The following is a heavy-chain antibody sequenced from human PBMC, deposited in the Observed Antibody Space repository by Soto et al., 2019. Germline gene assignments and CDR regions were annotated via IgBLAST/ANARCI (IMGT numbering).Heavy chain of an antibody. CDR1: GYVITNGYH. D-gene: IGHD2-2*01. CDR3: TRIYCTTTSCFINGMDV. V-gene: IGHV4-38-2*01. CDR2: ISHSGDT. J-gene: IGHJ6*02. Sequence: CLTCAVSGYVITNGYHRGWIRQPPGKELEWIGTISHSGDTYYNPSLKSRVTISIDTAKNHLSLILSSVTAADTATYYRTRIYCTTTSCFINGMDVWGQGTTVTVSS.